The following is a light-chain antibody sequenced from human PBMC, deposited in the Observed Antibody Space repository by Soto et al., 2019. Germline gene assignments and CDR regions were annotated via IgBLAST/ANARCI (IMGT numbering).Light chain of an antibody. J-gene: IGLJ1*01. CDR2: GNN. V-gene: IGLV1-40*01. CDR3: QSYDSSLSAFYV. CDR1: SSNIGAGYG. Sequence: QSVLTQPPAVSGAPGQRVTISCTGSSSNIGAGYGVHWYQQLPGTAPKLLIYGNNNRPSGVPDRFSGSKSGTSASLAITGLQAEDEADYYCQSYDSSLSAFYVFGTGTKSPS.